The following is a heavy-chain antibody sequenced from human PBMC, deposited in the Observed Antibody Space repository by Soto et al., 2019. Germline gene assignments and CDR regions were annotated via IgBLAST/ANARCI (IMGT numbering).Heavy chain of an antibody. CDR1: GGSISSGGYY. J-gene: IGHJ4*02. CDR3: AREGGIVGATAADY. CDR2: IYYSGST. D-gene: IGHD1-26*01. Sequence: QVQLQESGPGLVKPSQTLSLTCTVSGGSISSGGYYWSWIRQHPGKGLEWIGYIYYSGSTYYNPSLKRQVTVSVDTSKTLISLKLSSVTAADTAVYYCAREGGIVGATAADYWGQGTLVTVSS. V-gene: IGHV4-31*01.